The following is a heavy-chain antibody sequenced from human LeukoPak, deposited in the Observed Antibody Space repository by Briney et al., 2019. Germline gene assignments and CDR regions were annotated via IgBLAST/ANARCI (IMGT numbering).Heavy chain of an antibody. CDR2: IYYTGST. CDR1: GVSISSSSHW. CDR3: ARVPPSYSPRGGGFDY. Sequence: PSETLSLTCTVSGVSISSSSHWWGWIRQPPGRGLEWIGTIYYTGSTYYNPSLKSRVTISVDTSKNQFSLKLSSVTAADTAVYYCARVPPSYSPRGGGFDYWGQGTLVTVSS. D-gene: IGHD6-13*01. V-gene: IGHV4-39*07. J-gene: IGHJ4*02.